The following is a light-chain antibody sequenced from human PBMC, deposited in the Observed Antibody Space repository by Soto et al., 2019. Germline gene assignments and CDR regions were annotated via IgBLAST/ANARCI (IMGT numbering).Light chain of an antibody. Sequence: DIQMTQSPSSLSASVGDRVTITCRASQSISSYLNWYQQKPGKAPKLLIYAASSLQSGVPSRFRGSGSGTYFTLAISSLQPEDVATYFCQPSYSTPYTFGQGTKLEIK. CDR3: QPSYSTPYT. V-gene: IGKV1-39*01. J-gene: IGKJ2*01. CDR2: AAS. CDR1: QSISSY.